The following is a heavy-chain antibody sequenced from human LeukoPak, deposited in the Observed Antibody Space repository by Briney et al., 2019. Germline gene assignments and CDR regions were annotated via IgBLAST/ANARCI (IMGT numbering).Heavy chain of an antibody. CDR2: ISSSSSYI. V-gene: IGHV3-21*01. CDR1: GFTFSSYE. J-gene: IGHJ4*02. Sequence: PGGSLRLSCAASGFTFSSYEMNSVRQAPGKGLEWVSSISSSSSYIYYADSVKGRFTISRDNAKNSLYLQMNSLRADDTAVYYCARDVQVATIYPLDYWGQGTLVTVSS. D-gene: IGHD5-12*01. CDR3: ARDVQVATIYPLDY.